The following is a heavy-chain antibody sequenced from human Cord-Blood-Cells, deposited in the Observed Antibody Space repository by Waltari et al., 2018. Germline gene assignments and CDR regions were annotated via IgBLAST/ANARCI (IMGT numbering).Heavy chain of an antibody. V-gene: IGHV1-2*06. CDR3: TFGWRSSSPLLGY. CDR2: INPNSGGT. Sequence: QVQLVQSGAEVKKPGASVKVSCKASGYTFTGYYMHWVRQAPGQGLEWMGRINPNSGGTNYAQKFQGRVTMTRDTSISTAYMELSRLRADDTSVYYCTFGWRSSSPLLGYWGQGTLVTVSS. CDR1: GYTFTGYY. J-gene: IGHJ4*02. D-gene: IGHD6-6*01.